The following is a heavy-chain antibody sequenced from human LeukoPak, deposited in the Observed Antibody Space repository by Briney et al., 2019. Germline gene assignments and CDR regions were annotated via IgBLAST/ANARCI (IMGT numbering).Heavy chain of an antibody. V-gene: IGHV3-30*04. Sequence: GGSLRLSCAASGFTFGDYAMNWVRQAPGKGLEWVAVISYDGSNKYYADSVKGRFTISRDNSKNTLYLQMNSLRAEDTAVYYCARGSGSSGSYYGGYFDYWGQGTLVTVSS. CDR2: ISYDGSNK. D-gene: IGHD1-26*01. CDR3: ARGSGSSGSYYGGYFDY. CDR1: GFTFGDYA. J-gene: IGHJ4*02.